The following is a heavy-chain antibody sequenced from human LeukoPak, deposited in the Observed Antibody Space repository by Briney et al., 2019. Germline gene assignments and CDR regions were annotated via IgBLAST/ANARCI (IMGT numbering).Heavy chain of an antibody. CDR1: GFTFGGYA. CDR2: ISGSGGST. V-gene: IGHV3-23*01. CDR3: AKDPSSIAAAPRERDY. J-gene: IGHJ4*02. Sequence: GGSLRLSCAASGFTFGGYAMSWVRQAPGKGLEWVSAISGSGGSTYYADSVKGRFTISRDNSKNTPYLQMNSLRAEDTAVYYCAKDPSSIAAAPRERDYWGQGTLVTVSS. D-gene: IGHD6-13*01.